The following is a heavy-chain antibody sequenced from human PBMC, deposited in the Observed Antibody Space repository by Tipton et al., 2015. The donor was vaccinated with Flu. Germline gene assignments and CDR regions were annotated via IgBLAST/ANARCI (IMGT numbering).Heavy chain of an antibody. CDR2: IYYSGST. D-gene: IGHD2/OR15-2a*01. CDR1: GGSISSSSYY. CDR3: ALRYFKQGYWYFDL. V-gene: IGHV4-39*07. Sequence: TLSLTCTVSGGSISSSSYYWGWIRQPPGKGLEWIGSIYYSGSTYYNPSLKSRVTISVDTSKNQFSLKLSSVTAADTAVYYCALRYFKQGYWYFDLWGRGTLVTVSS. J-gene: IGHJ2*01.